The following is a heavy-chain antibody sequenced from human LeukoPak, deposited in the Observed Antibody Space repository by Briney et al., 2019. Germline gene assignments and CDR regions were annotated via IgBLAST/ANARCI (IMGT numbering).Heavy chain of an antibody. J-gene: IGHJ4*02. Sequence: GGSLRLSCAASGFTFSSYGINWVRQAPGRGLEWVSSSGLKYADSVKGRFTISRDNAKNSVDLQMSSLRAEDTAVYYCARESEEMTFDYWGKGTGVTVSS. CDR2: SGL. V-gene: IGHV3-21*01. CDR3: ARESEEMTFDY. CDR1: GFTFSSYG.